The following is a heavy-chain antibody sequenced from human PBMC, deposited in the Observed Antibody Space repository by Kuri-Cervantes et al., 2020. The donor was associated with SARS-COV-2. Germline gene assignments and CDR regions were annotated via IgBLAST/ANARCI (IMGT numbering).Heavy chain of an antibody. V-gene: IGHV3-30*03. Sequence: GESLKISCAASGFTFSSYSMNWVRQAPGKGLEWVAVISYDGSNKYYADSVKGRFTISRDNSKNTLYLQMNSLRAEDTAVYYCASPYSSSWREVGVDYWGQGTLVTVSS. CDR1: GFTFSSYS. D-gene: IGHD6-13*01. CDR2: ISYDGSNK. J-gene: IGHJ4*02. CDR3: ASPYSSSWREVGVDY.